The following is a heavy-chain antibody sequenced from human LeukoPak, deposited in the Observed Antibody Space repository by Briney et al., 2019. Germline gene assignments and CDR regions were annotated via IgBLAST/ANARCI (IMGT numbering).Heavy chain of an antibody. J-gene: IGHJ4*02. V-gene: IGHV3-21*01. Sequence: PGGPLRLSCAASGFTFSSYSMNWVRQAPGKGLEWVSSISSSSSYIYYADSVKGRFTISRDNAKNSLYLQMNSLRAEDTAVYYCARDPPSVVVVAATRPDYWGQGTLVTVSS. D-gene: IGHD2-15*01. CDR1: GFTFSSYS. CDR3: ARDPPSVVVVAATRPDY. CDR2: ISSSSSYI.